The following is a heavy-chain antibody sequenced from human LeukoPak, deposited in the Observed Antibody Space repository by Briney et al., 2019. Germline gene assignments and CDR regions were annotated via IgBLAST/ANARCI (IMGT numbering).Heavy chain of an antibody. Sequence: PGASLRLSCAASGFTFSNYAMSWVRQAPGKGLEWVSGISDSGGRTYFAYSVKGRFTISRDNSKSTLYLQMNSLRAEDTAIYYCAKLGHCSSVSCYMNWFDPWGQGTLVTVSS. V-gene: IGHV3-23*01. CDR3: AKLGHCSSVSCYMNWFDP. D-gene: IGHD2-2*01. J-gene: IGHJ5*02. CDR2: ISDSGGRT. CDR1: GFTFSNYA.